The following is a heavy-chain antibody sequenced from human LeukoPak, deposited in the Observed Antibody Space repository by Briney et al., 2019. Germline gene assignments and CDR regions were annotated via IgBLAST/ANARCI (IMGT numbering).Heavy chain of an antibody. CDR3: ASGSGTYSPDY. V-gene: IGHV1-2*02. CDR2: ITPNSGGT. J-gene: IGHJ4*02. CDR1: VYTFTGQY. Sequence: ASVKVSRKTSVYTFTGQYLHWVRQAPGQGLECMGWITPNSGGTNYAQKFQGRVTMTRDTSISTAYMELSSLRADDTAVYYCASGSGTYSPDYWGQGTLVTVSS. D-gene: IGHD3-10*01.